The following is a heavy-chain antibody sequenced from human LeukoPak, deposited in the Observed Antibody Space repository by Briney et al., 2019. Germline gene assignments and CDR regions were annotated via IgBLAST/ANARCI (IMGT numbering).Heavy chain of an antibody. CDR1: GFSFSSYW. J-gene: IGHJ3*02. D-gene: IGHD3-10*01. CDR2: INSDGGST. CDR3: ARGIYGSGARAFDI. Sequence: GGSLRLSCEASGFSFSSYWMHWVRQAPGKGLVWVSSINSDGGSTGYADSVKGRFTISRDNAKNTLYLQMNSLRAEDTAVYYCARGIYGSGARAFDIWGQETMVTVSS. V-gene: IGHV3-74*01.